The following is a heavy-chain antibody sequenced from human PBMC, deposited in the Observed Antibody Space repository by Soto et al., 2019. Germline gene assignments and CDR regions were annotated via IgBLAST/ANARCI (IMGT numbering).Heavy chain of an antibody. J-gene: IGHJ4*02. CDR1: GASINSDKYY. D-gene: IGHD3-9*01. CDR2: IYYRGNT. CDR3: ARLEGLATISYYFDF. Sequence: QLQESGPGLVKPSETLSLTCSVSGASINSDKYYWGWIRQPPGKGLEWIGSIYYRGNTYYNPSLQTRVTKALDKSKSQCSLRLNSVTAADSAVYFCARLEGLATISYYFDFWGQGAQVTVSS. V-gene: IGHV4-39*01.